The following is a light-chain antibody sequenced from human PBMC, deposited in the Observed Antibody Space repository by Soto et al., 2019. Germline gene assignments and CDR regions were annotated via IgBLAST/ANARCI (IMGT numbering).Light chain of an antibody. J-gene: IGLJ2*01. Sequence: QSALTLPASVSGSPGQSITISCTGTSSDVGAYNYVSWYQQHPGKAPKLMIFEVSDRPSGVSNRFSRSKSGNTAFLTISGIQAEHAAYYYPSSYTSSNTLVFGRGTKLTVL. V-gene: IGLV2-14*01. CDR1: SSDVGAYNY. CDR2: EVS. CDR3: SSYTSSNTLV.